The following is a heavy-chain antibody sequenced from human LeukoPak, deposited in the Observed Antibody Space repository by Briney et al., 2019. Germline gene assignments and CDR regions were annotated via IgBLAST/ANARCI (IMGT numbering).Heavy chain of an antibody. D-gene: IGHD6-13*01. CDR1: GFTFSSYD. CDR3: AMGQQLVPFDY. CDR2: ISSSGSTI. V-gene: IGHV3-48*03. J-gene: IGHJ4*02. Sequence: GGSLRLSCAASGFTFSSYDMNWVRQAPGKGLEWVSYISSSGSTIYYADSVKCRFTISRDNAKNSLYLQMNSLRAEDTAVYYCAMGQQLVPFDYWGQGTLVTVSS.